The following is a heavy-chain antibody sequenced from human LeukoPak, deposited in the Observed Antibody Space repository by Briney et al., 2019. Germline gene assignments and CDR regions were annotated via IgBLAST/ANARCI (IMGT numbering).Heavy chain of an antibody. CDR1: GGSFSGYY. CDR2: INHSGST. D-gene: IGHD1-26*01. Sequence: PSETLSLTCAVYGGSFSGYYWSWIRQPPGKGLEWIGEINHSGSTNYNPSLKSRVTISVDTSKNQFSLKLSSVTAADTAVYYCARKLKWREYYFDYWGQGTLVTVSS. J-gene: IGHJ4*02. V-gene: IGHV4-34*01. CDR3: ARKLKWREYYFDY.